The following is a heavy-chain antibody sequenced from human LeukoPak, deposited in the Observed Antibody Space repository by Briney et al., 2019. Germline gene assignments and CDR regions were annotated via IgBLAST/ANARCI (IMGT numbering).Heavy chain of an antibody. CDR3: ARGLPGYSGGDDAFNI. Sequence: SETLSLTCTVSGDSISGYYWSWFRLPPGKGLEWSGYISYTGNTNYNPSLNSRLTISLDTSRNHFSLKLSSVTAAGTAVYYCARGLPGYSGGDDAFNIWGQGTMATVSS. CDR1: GDSISGYY. J-gene: IGHJ3*02. D-gene: IGHD1-26*01. V-gene: IGHV4-59*12. CDR2: ISYTGNT.